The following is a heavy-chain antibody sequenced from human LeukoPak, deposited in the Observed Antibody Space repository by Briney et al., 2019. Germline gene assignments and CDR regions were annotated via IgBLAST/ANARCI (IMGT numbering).Heavy chain of an antibody. Sequence: GPVKVSCKASGYTFTSYAMNWVRQAPGQELEWMGWINTNTGNPTYAQGFTGRFVFSLDTSVSTAYLQISSLKAEDTAVYYCARGYTGEDDYYFDYWGQGTLVTVSS. J-gene: IGHJ4*02. CDR2: INTNTGNP. CDR1: GYTFTSYA. CDR3: ARGYTGEDDYYFDY. V-gene: IGHV7-4-1*02. D-gene: IGHD7-27*01.